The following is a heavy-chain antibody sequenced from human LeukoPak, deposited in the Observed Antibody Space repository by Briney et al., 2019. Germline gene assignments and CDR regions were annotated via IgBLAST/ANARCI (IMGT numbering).Heavy chain of an antibody. D-gene: IGHD2-15*01. CDR3: ARNRYCVANCNDRDLDY. Sequence: AGSLRLSCAASGFTFSDYYMSWIRQAPGKGLEWVSYISSSSGTLYYADSVKGRFTISRDNAKSSLYLQMNSLRDEDTAVYFCARNRYCVANCNDRDLDYWGQGTLVTVSS. CDR1: GFTFSDYY. CDR2: ISSSSGTL. J-gene: IGHJ4*02. V-gene: IGHV3-11*04.